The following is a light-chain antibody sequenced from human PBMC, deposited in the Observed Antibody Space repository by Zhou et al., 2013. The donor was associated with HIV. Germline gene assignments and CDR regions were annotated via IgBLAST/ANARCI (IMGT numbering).Light chain of an antibody. Sequence: DIQMTQSPSSLSASVGDRVTITCRASQDISNYLAWYQQKPGKVPKLLIYDASSVQSGVPSRFTGSGSGTDFTLTISSLQPEDFATYFCQQSYSVPPTFGQGTKLEI. CDR3: QQSYSVPPT. V-gene: IGKV1-39*01. CDR2: DAS. J-gene: IGKJ2*01. CDR1: QDISNY.